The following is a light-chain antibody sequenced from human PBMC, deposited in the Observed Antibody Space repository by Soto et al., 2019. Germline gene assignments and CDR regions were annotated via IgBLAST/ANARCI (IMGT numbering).Light chain of an antibody. V-gene: IGLV2-14*01. Sequence: ALPQPASVSWSPGNSITISCTGTSSDVGLYDYVSWYQQHPGKAPQLMIYAVSNRPSGVSNRFSASKSGNTASLFISGLQAEDEADYYCSSYTSDSSYVFGSGTKVTVL. CDR1: SSDVGLYDY. CDR2: AVS. CDR3: SSYTSDSSYV. J-gene: IGLJ1*01.